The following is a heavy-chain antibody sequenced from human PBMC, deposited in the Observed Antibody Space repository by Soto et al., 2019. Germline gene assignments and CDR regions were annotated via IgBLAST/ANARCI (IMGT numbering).Heavy chain of an antibody. CDR1: GYTFINYV. Sequence: GASVKVSCKASGYTFINYVIAWVRQAPGQGLEWMGWISANNGNTNYAQKFQGRVTMTTDTSTSTMYMELRSLRSDDTAVYYCASDGYFPSRGRGPLVRVS. V-gene: IGHV1-18*01. J-gene: IGHJ4*02. CDR3: ASDGYFPS. CDR2: ISANNGNT. D-gene: IGHD5-18*01.